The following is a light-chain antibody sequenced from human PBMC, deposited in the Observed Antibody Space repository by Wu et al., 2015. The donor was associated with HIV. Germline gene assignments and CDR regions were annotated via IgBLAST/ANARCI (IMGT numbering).Light chain of an antibody. CDR1: QSISNY. Sequence: DIQMTQSPSSLSASVGDRVTITCRASQSISNYLNWYQQKPGKAPKLLINAASSLQSGVPSRFSGSGSGTDFTLTISSLQPEDFATYYCQQSYSLWTSGLGTKVEIK. J-gene: IGKJ1*01. V-gene: IGKV1-39*01. CDR3: QQSYSLWT. CDR2: AAS.